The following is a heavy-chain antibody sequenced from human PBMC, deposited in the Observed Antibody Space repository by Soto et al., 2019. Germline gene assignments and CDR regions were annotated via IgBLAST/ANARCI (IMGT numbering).Heavy chain of an antibody. Sequence: QVQLQQWGAGLLKPSETLSLTCAVYGGSFSGYYWSWIRQPPGKGLEWIEEINHSGSTNYNPSLKSRVTISVDTSKNQFSLKLSSVTAADTAVYYCARLFYYYYGMDVWGQGTTVTVSS. CDR1: GGSFSGYY. J-gene: IGHJ6*02. CDR3: ARLFYYYYGMDV. D-gene: IGHD2-21*01. V-gene: IGHV4-34*01. CDR2: INHSGST.